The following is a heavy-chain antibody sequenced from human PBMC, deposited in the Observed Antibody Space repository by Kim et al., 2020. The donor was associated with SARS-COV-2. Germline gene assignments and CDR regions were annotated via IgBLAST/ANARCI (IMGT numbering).Heavy chain of an antibody. Sequence: SETLSLTCAVYGRSFSGYYWTWIRQAPGTGLQWIGGITQTGTSNYDPSFRGRVTISVAASEKQFSLVLTSATAADTAVYYCARGKSEYFGSGRARSFDL. D-gene: IGHD3-10*01. J-gene: IGHJ2*01. CDR2: ITQTGTS. CDR3: ARGKSEYFGSGRARSFDL. V-gene: IGHV4-34*01. CDR1: GRSFSGYY.